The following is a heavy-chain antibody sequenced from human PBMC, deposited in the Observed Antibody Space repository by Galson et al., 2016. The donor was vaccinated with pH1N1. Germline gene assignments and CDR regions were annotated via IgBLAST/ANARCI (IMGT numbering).Heavy chain of an antibody. J-gene: IGHJ6*02. Sequence: FTCAGSGCTFSDYYMSWIRQAPGKGLEWVSYISPSGSTIYYADSVKGRFTISRDNAKSSLYLQMNSLRSEDTAVYYCARELSCYPPCFYYYGMDVWGQGTTVTVSS. V-gene: IGHV3-11*04. D-gene: IGHD5-12*01. CDR3: ARELSCYPPCFYYYGMDV. CDR2: ISPSGSTI. CDR1: GCTFSDYY.